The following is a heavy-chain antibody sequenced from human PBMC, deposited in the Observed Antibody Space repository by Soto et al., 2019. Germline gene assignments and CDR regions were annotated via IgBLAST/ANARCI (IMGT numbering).Heavy chain of an antibody. CDR3: ATYCDGGACYSALDV. CDR1: GLTLKSAW. CDR2: IESQVNRGTT. J-gene: IGHJ3*01. D-gene: IGHD2-8*02. Sequence: EVQLVESGGVLVKPGGSLRLSCAASGLTLKSAWMSWVRQAPGKGLEWVGRIESQVNRGTTDYAPPVKSRFTISRDDSANIVYLQMTSLKAEDTAVYFCATYCDGGACYSALDVWGQGTLVTVSS. V-gene: IGHV3-15*04.